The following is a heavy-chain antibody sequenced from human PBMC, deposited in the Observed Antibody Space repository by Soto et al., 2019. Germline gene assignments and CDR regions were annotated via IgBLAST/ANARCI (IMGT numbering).Heavy chain of an antibody. CDR2: ISRDGSSK. CDR1: GFTFSRYA. J-gene: IGHJ4*02. V-gene: IGHV3-30-3*01. CDR3: ARSRNGAVPDSINF. Sequence: VGSLRLSCAASGFTFSRYAMHWVRQAPGEGLEWVAVISRDGSSKYYGDSVKGRFTVSRDNSNNTLYLSMTSLRPDDTAVFYCARSRNGAVPDSINFWGQGTLVTVSS. D-gene: IGHD2-8*01.